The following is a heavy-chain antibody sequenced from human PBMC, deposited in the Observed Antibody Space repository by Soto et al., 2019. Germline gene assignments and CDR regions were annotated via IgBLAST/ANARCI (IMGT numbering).Heavy chain of an antibody. D-gene: IGHD3-10*01. CDR3: ERKVSGSTGRTEVCYIDI. CDR1: GFTFSGYA. CDR2: ISGGGDAT. Sequence: EVQLLDSGGGLVQPGGSLRLSCAASGFTFSGYALTWVRQAPGKGLEWVSAISGGGDATFYADSVKGRFTISRDNSKNTHSLQMNTLRVEYTAVYYCERKVSGSTGRTEVCYIDIWGRGTLVTVAS. V-gene: IGHV3-23*01. J-gene: IGHJ2*01.